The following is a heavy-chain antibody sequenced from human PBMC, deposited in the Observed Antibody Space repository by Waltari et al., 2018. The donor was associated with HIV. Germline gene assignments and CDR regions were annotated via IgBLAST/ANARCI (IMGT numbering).Heavy chain of an antibody. Sequence: QVQLQESGPGLVKPSQTLSLTCTVSGGSISSGSYYWSWIRQPAGKGLEWIGRIYTSGSTNYNPSRKSLVTISVDTSKNQFFLKLSSVTAAEAAVYYCARVVYDSSGYYWFDYWGQGTLVTVSS. V-gene: IGHV4-61*02. J-gene: IGHJ4*02. D-gene: IGHD3-22*01. CDR2: IYTSGST. CDR1: GGSISSGSYY. CDR3: ARVVYDSSGYYWFDY.